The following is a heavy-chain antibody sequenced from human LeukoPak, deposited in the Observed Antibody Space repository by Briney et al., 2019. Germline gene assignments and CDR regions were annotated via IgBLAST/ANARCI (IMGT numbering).Heavy chain of an antibody. CDR3: AKALRGYYYYYYYMDV. J-gene: IGHJ6*03. Sequence: SCKASGGTFSSYGMHWVRQAPGKGLEWVAFIRYDGSNKYYADSVKGRFTISRDNSKNTLYLQMNSLRAEDTAVYYCAKALRGYYYYYYYMDVWGKGTTVTISS. V-gene: IGHV3-30*02. D-gene: IGHD1-26*01. CDR2: IRYDGSNK. CDR1: GGTFSSYG.